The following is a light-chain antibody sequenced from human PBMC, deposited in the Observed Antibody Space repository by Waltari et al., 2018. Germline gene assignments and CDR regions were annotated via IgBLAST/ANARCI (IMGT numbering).Light chain of an antibody. CDR1: QSISSY. CDR3: QQSYSSPFT. V-gene: IGKV1-39*01. J-gene: IGKJ3*01. CDR2: SAS. Sequence: DIQLTQSPSSLSASVGARVPITCRASQSISSYLNWYQQKPGKAPKFLIYSASSLQSGVPSRFSGSRSGTDFTLTISSLQPEDFAIYYCQQSYSSPFTFGPGTKVDIK.